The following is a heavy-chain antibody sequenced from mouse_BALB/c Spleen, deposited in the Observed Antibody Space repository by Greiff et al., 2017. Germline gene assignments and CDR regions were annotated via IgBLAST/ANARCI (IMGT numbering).Heavy chain of an antibody. CDR3: ARSGLRLYAMDY. D-gene: IGHD2-2*01. Sequence: LVESGAELMKPGASVKISCKATGYTFSSYWIEWVKQRPGHGLEWIGEILPGSGSTNYNEKFKGKATSTADTSSNTAYMQLSSLTSEDSAVYYCARSGLRLYAMDYWGQGTSVTVSS. CDR2: ILPGSGST. J-gene: IGHJ4*01. V-gene: IGHV1-9*01. CDR1: GYTFSSYW.